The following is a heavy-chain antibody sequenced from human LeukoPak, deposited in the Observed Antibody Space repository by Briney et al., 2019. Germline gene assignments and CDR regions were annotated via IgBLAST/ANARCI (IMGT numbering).Heavy chain of an antibody. J-gene: IGHJ5*02. CDR2: TYYRSKWYN. D-gene: IGHD3-10*01. CDR1: GDSVSSNSAA. Sequence: SQTLPLTCAISGDSVSSNSAAWNWIRQSPSRGLEWLGRTYYRSKWYNDYAVSVKSRITINPDTSKNQFSLQLNSVTPEDTAVYYCAKGDYGSGSYRYNWFDPWGQGTLVTVSS. V-gene: IGHV6-1*01. CDR3: AKGDYGSGSYRYNWFDP.